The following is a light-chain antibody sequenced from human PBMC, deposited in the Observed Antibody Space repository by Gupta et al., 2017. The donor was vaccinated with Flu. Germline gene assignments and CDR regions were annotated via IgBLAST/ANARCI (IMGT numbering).Light chain of an antibody. CDR3: QQYGSSRT. J-gene: IGKJ1*01. Sequence: DIVLTQSPATLSLSPGERASLSCRASQNVNNNYLAWYQQKPGQTPRLLIYDASKRAAGIPDRFSGSGSEKDFTLSISRLEPEDFAVYYCQQYGSSRTFGQGTKVEMK. CDR1: QNVNNNY. CDR2: DAS. V-gene: IGKV3-20*01.